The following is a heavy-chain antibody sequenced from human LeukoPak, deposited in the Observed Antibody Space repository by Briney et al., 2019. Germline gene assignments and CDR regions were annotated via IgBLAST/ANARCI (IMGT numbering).Heavy chain of an antibody. CDR2: INHSGST. CDR1: GGSFSGYY. CDR3: ARGQTATLYYYYYMDV. D-gene: IGHD5-18*01. V-gene: IGHV4-34*01. J-gene: IGHJ6*03. Sequence: PSETLSLTCAVYGGSFSGYYWSWMRQPPGKGLEWIGKINHSGSTNYNPSLKSRVTISVDTSKNQFSLKLSSVTAADTAVYYCARGQTATLYYYYYMDVWGKGTTVTVSS.